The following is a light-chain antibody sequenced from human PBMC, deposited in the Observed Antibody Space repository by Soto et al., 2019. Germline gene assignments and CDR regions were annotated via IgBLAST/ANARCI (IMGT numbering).Light chain of an antibody. CDR2: EVS. J-gene: IGLJ1*01. V-gene: IGLV2-23*02. CDR3: CSYAGSSTFLYV. CDR1: SSDVGSYNL. Sequence: QSVRTQPASVSGSPGQSITISCTGTSSDVGSYNLVSWYQQHPSKAPKLMIYEVSKRPSGVSNRFSGSKSGNTASLTISGLQAEDEADYYCCSYAGSSTFLYVFGTGTKVTVL.